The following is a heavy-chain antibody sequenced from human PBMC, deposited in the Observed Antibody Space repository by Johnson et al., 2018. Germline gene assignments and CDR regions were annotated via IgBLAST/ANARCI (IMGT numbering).Heavy chain of an antibody. V-gene: IGHV3-30-3*01. D-gene: IGHD2-15*01. J-gene: IGHJ1*01. CDR1: GFTFSSYA. Sequence: QVQLVETGGGVVQXGRSLRLSCAASGFTFSSYAMHWVRQAPGKGLEWVAVISYDGSNKYYADSVKGRFTISRDNAKNSLYLQMNSLRAEDTAVYYCARAPTQSAEYFQHWGQGTLVTVSS. CDR2: ISYDGSNK. CDR3: ARAPTQSAEYFQH.